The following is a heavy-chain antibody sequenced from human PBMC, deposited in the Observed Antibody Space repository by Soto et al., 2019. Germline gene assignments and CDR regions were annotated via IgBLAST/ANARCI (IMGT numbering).Heavy chain of an antibody. CDR3: ARTYDSSGYYFDY. V-gene: IGHV3-30-3*01. CDR2: ISYDGSNN. J-gene: IGHJ4*02. CDR1: GFTFSTYA. D-gene: IGHD3-22*01. Sequence: QVQLVESGGGVVQPGRSLRLSCAASGFTFSTYAMHWVRQAPGKGLEWVAVISYDGSNNYYADSVKGRFTISRDNSKNRRYLQLNSLRAEDTAVYYCARTYDSSGYYFDYWGQGTLVTVSS.